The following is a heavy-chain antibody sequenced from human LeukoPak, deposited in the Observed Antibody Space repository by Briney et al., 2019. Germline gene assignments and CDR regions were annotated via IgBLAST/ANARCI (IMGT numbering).Heavy chain of an antibody. J-gene: IGHJ4*02. V-gene: IGHV1-24*01. Sequence: ASVKVSCKVSGYTLTELSMHWVRQAPGKGLEWMGGFDPEDGETIYAQKFQGRVTMTEDTSTDTAYVELSSLRSEDTAVYYCARHYYGSGTDYYFDYWGQGTLVTVSS. CDR1: GYTLTELS. CDR3: ARHYYGSGTDYYFDY. CDR2: FDPEDGET. D-gene: IGHD3-10*01.